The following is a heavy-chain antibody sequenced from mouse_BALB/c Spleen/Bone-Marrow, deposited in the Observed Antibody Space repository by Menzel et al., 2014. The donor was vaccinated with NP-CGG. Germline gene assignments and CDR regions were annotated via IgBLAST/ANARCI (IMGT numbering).Heavy chain of an antibody. CDR2: IWSDGST. D-gene: IGHD1-2*01. V-gene: IGHV2-6*02. CDR3: ATSLLRPAMDY. Sequence: VQRVESGPGLVAPSQSLSITCTVSGFSLTTYVLHWVRQPPGKALEWLVVIWSDGSTTYNSALKSRLSISKDNSKSQVFLKTSSLQTDDTAMYYCATSLLRPAMDYCGQGTSVTVSS. J-gene: IGHJ4*01. CDR1: GFSLTTYV.